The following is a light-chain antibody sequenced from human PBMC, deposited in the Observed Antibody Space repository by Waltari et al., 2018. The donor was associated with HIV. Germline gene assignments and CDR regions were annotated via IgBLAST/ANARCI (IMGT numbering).Light chain of an antibody. V-gene: IGKV3-15*01. CDR2: GAS. Sequence: EIVMTQSPATLSVSPVEIDTLSCRASQSVSSNLAWYQQKPGQAPRLLIYGASTRATGIPARFSGSGSGTEFTLTISSLQSEDFAVYYCQQYNNWPPWTFGQGTKVEIK. J-gene: IGKJ1*01. CDR3: QQYNNWPPWT. CDR1: QSVSSN.